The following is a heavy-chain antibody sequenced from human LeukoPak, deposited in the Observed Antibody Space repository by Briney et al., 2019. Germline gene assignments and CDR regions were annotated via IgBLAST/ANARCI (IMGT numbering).Heavy chain of an antibody. Sequence: GGSLRLSCAASGFTFSSYAMSWVRQAPGKGLEWVSAISGSGGSTYYADSVKGRFTISRDNPKNTLYLQMNSLRAEDTAVYYCARGWGLAVFYFDYWGQGTLVTVSS. CDR1: GFTFSSYA. D-gene: IGHD2-15*01. CDR2: ISGSGGST. CDR3: ARGWGLAVFYFDY. J-gene: IGHJ4*02. V-gene: IGHV3-23*01.